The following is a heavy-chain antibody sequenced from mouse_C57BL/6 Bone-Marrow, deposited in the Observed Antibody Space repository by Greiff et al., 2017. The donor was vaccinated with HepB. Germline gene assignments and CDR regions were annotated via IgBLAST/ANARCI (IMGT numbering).Heavy chain of an antibody. CDR1: GFNIKDDY. CDR3: TTEDGDAY. V-gene: IGHV14-4*01. Sequence: ESGAELVRPGASVKLSCTASGFNIKDDYMHWVKQRPEQGLEWIGWIDPENGDTEYASKFQGKATITAYTSSNTAYLQLSSLTSEDTAVYYCTTEDGDAYWGQGTLVTVSA. D-gene: IGHD2-3*01. CDR2: IDPENGDT. J-gene: IGHJ3*01.